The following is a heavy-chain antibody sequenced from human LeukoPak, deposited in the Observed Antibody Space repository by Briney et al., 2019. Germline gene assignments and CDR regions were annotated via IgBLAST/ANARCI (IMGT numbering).Heavy chain of an antibody. V-gene: IGHV6-1*01. CDR1: GDSVSSNSAA. CDR2: TYYRSKWYN. Sequence: SQTLSLTCAISGDSVSSNSAAWNWIRRSPSRGLEWLGRTYYRSKWYNDYAVSVQSRITIIPDTSKNQFSLHLNSVTPEDTAVYSCAREYQRGTLYWGQGTLVTVSS. J-gene: IGHJ4*02. D-gene: IGHD2-2*01. CDR3: AREYQRGTLY.